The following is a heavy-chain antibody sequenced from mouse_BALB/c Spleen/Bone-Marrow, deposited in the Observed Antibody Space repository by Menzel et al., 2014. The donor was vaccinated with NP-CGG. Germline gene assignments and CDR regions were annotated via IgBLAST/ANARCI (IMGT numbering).Heavy chain of an antibody. Sequence: EVKLMESGGGLVRPGGSLKLSCAASGFTFSSYTMSWVRQTPEKRLEWVAYISNGGGSTYYPDTVKGRFTISRDNAKNTLYLQMSSLKSEDTAMYYCARHGYYGSRAMDYWGQGTSVTVSS. V-gene: IGHV5-12-2*01. J-gene: IGHJ4*01. CDR2: ISNGGGST. CDR1: GFTFSSYT. D-gene: IGHD1-1*01. CDR3: ARHGYYGSRAMDY.